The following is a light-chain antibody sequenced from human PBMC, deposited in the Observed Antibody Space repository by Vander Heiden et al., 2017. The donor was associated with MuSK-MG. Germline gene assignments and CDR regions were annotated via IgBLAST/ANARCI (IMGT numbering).Light chain of an antibody. CDR3: QQRSNWPSLT. CDR1: QSVSSY. V-gene: IGKV3-11*01. J-gene: IGKJ4*01. CDR2: DAS. Sequence: ELVLTQSPSTLSLSPGEIATLSCRASQSVSSYLAWYQQKPGQAPRLLIYDASNRATGIPARFSGSGSGTDFTLTISSLEPEDFAGYYCQQRSNWPSLTFGGGTKVEIK.